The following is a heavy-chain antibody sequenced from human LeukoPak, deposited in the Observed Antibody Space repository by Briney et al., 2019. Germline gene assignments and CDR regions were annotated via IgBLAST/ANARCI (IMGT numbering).Heavy chain of an antibody. V-gene: IGHV3-30*02. Sequence: GGSLRLSCAASGFTFSSYGMHWVRQAPGKGLEWMAFIRYDGSNKYYADSVKGRFTISRDNSKNTLYLQMHCLRAEDTAVYYCARGYSYQFDFWGQGTLVTVSS. CDR3: ARGYSYQFDF. CDR2: IRYDGSNK. J-gene: IGHJ4*02. CDR1: GFTFSSYG. D-gene: IGHD2-2*01.